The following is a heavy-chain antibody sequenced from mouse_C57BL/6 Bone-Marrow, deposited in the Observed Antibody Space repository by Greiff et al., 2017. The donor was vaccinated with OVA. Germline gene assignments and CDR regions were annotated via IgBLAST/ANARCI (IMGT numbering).Heavy chain of an antibody. CDR1: GYTFTSYG. J-gene: IGHJ1*03. V-gene: IGHV1-81*01. Sequence: QVQLKQSGAELARPGASVKLSCKASGYTFTSYGISWVKQRTGQGLEWIGEIYPRSGNTYYNEKFKGKATLTADKSSSTAYMELRSLTSEDSAVYFCASALRVPYWYFDVWGTGTTVTVSS. D-gene: IGHD1-2*01. CDR2: IYPRSGNT. CDR3: ASALRVPYWYFDV.